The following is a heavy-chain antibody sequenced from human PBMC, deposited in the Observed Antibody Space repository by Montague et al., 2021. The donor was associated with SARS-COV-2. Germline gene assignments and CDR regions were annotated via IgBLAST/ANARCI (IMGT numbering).Heavy chain of an antibody. Sequence: CAISGDSVWSNTAAWNWIRQSPSGGLEWLGRTNYRSKWTSDYATSVEGRISIDPDTSKDQVFLHLRSVTPEDTGVYYCVRDTGSAQAGFDAWGQGTLVTVSS. CDR3: VRDTGSAQAGFDA. D-gene: IGHD4-17*01. V-gene: IGHV6-1*01. CDR2: TNYRSKWTS. CDR1: GDSVWSNTAA. J-gene: IGHJ4*02.